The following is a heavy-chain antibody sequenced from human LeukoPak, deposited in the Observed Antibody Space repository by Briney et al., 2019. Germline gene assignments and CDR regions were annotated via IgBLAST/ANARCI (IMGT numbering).Heavy chain of an antibody. D-gene: IGHD4-17*01. CDR1: GFKFDDYS. Sequence: PGRSLRLSCAASGFKFDDYSMHWVRQAPGKGLEWVSSISSSSSYIYYADSVKGRFTISRDNAKNSLYLQMNSLRAEDTAVYYCARVSTTVTTSGYWGQGTLVTVSS. J-gene: IGHJ4*02. CDR2: ISSSSSYI. CDR3: ARVSTTVTTSGY. V-gene: IGHV3-21*01.